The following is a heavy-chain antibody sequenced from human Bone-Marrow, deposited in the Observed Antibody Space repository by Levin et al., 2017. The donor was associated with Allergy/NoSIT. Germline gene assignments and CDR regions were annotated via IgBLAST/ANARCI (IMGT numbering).Heavy chain of an antibody. V-gene: IGHV1-69*10. Sequence: GGSLRLSCKASGGTFSSYAINWVRQAPGQGLEWTGGITPILGIANYAQKFQGRVTITADKSTSTAYMEVSSLRSEDTAVYYCARRGDSGYDWLDYWGQGTLVTVSS. CDR2: ITPILGIA. CDR3: ARRGDSGYDWLDY. CDR1: GGTFSSYA. D-gene: IGHD5-12*01. J-gene: IGHJ4*02.